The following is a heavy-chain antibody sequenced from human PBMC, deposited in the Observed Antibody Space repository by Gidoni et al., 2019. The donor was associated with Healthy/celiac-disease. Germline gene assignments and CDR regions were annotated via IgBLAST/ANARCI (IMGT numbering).Heavy chain of an antibody. CDR1: GGPFSSYA. J-gene: IGHJ4*02. CDR3: ARDGLDYYGSGSLKSFY. V-gene: IGHV1-69*01. Sequence: QVQLVQSGAEVKKPGSSVKVSCKASGGPFSSYAISWVRQAPGQGLEWMGGISPIFGTANYAQKFQGRVTITADESTSTAYMELSSLRSEDTAVYYCARDGLDYYGSGSLKSFYWGQGTLVTVSS. CDR2: ISPIFGTA. D-gene: IGHD3-10*01.